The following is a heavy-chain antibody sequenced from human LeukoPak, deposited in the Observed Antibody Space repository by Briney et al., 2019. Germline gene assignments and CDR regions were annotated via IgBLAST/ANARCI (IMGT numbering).Heavy chain of an antibody. J-gene: IGHJ3*02. CDR2: MNPNSGNT. CDR3: ARLRDGYLTSAFDI. CDR1: GYTFISYD. V-gene: IGHV1-8*01. D-gene: IGHD5-24*01. Sequence: ASVKVSCKASGYTFISYDINWVRQATGQGLEWMGWMNPNSGNTGYAQKFQGRVTMTRNTSISTAYMELSSLRSEDTAVYYCARLRDGYLTSAFDIWGQGTMVTVSP.